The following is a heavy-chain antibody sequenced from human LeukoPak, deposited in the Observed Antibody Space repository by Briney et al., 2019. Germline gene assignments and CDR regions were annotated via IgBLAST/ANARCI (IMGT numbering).Heavy chain of an antibody. CDR3: ARRGYRFNYYDSSALTGSHFDY. V-gene: IGHV4-34*01. CDR2: INHSGST. D-gene: IGHD3-22*01. CDR1: GGSFSGYY. Sequence: PSETLSLTCAVYGGSFSGYYWSWIRQPPGKGLEWIGEINHSGSTNYNPSLKSRVTISVDTSKNQFSLKLSSVTAADTAVYYCARRGYRFNYYDSSALTGSHFDYWGQGTLVTVSS. J-gene: IGHJ4*02.